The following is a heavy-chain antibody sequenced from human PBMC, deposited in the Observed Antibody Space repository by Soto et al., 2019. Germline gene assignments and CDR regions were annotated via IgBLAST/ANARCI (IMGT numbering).Heavy chain of an antibody. Sequence: GGSLRLSCAASGFTFSSYSMNWVRQAPGKGLEWVSSISSSSSYIYYADSVKGRFTISRDNAKNSLYLQMNSLRAEDTAVYYCARDYGENGGVDYGMDVWGQGTTVTVS. V-gene: IGHV3-21*01. CDR2: ISSSSSYI. CDR1: GFTFSSYS. J-gene: IGHJ6*02. CDR3: ARDYGENGGVDYGMDV. D-gene: IGHD4-17*01.